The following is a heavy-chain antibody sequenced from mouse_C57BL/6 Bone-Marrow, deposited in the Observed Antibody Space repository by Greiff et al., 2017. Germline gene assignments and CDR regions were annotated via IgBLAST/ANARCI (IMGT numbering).Heavy chain of an antibody. CDR2: IYPGDGST. V-gene: IGHV1-85*01. CDR3: ARDYCSSYLWFYV. D-gene: IGHD1-1*01. CDR1: GYTFTSYD. Sequence: QVQLQQSGPELVKPGASVKLSCKASGYTFTSYDINWVKQRPGQGLEWIGWIYPGDGSTKYNEKFKGKATLTVDTSSSTAYMELHSLTSEDSAVYFCARDYCSSYLWFYVWGTGTTVTVSS. J-gene: IGHJ1*03.